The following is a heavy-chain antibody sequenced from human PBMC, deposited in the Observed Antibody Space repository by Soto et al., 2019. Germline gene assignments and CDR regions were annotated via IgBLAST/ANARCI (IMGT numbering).Heavy chain of an antibody. CDR2: IYYSGST. D-gene: IGHD2-21*02. CDR1: GGSISSYY. Sequence: SETLSLTCTVSGGSISSYYWSWIRQPPGKGLEWIGYIYYSGSTNYNPSLKSRVTISVYTSKNQFSLKLSSVTAADTAVYYCARAMVVTQNWFDPWGQGTLVTSPQ. J-gene: IGHJ5*02. CDR3: ARAMVVTQNWFDP. V-gene: IGHV4-59*08.